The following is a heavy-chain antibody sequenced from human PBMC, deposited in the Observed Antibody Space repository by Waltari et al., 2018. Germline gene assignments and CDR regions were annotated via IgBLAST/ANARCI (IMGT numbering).Heavy chain of an antibody. CDR1: GGSISSYY. CDR3: ARGVRLLEWSLSNWFDP. J-gene: IGHJ5*02. V-gene: IGHV4-59*01. D-gene: IGHD3-3*01. CDR2: IYYSGST. Sequence: QVQLQESGPGLVKPSETLSLTCTVSGGSISSYYWSWIRQPPGKGLEWIGYIYYSGSTNSHPSLKSRVTISVDTAKNQFSLKLSSVTAADTAVYYCARGVRLLEWSLSNWFDPWGQGTLVTVSS.